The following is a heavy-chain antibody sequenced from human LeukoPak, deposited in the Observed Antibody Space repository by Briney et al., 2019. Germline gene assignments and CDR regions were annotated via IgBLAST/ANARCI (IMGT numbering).Heavy chain of an antibody. CDR3: ARDVTVTTCWFDP. CDR1: GFTFRSYA. Sequence: GGSLRLSCAGSGFTFRSYAMSWVRQAPGKGLEWVANIKQDGSEKYYVDSVKGRFTISRDNAKNSLYLQMNSLRAEDTAVYYCARDVTVTTCWFDPWGQGTLVTVSS. CDR2: IKQDGSEK. D-gene: IGHD4-17*01. V-gene: IGHV3-7*01. J-gene: IGHJ5*02.